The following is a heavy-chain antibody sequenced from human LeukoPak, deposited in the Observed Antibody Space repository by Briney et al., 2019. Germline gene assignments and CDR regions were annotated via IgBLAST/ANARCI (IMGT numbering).Heavy chain of an antibody. J-gene: IGHJ6*02. V-gene: IGHV3-21*04. CDR3: AKSIGSGGALQAGMDV. Sequence: GGSLRLSCAASGFTFSSYSMNWVRQAPGKGLEWVSSISSSSSYIYYADSVKGRFTISRDNAKNSLFLQMNSLRPEDTALYYCAKSIGSGGALQAGMDVWGQGTTVTVSS. D-gene: IGHD2-15*01. CDR1: GFTFSSYS. CDR2: ISSSSSYI.